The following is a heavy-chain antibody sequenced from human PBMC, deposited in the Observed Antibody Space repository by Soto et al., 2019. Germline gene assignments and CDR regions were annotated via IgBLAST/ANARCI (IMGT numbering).Heavy chain of an antibody. V-gene: IGHV4-39*01. CDR1: GGSISSSSYY. Sequence: SETLSLTCTVSGGSISSSSYYWGWIRQPPGKGLEWIGSIYYSGSTYYNPSLKSRVTISVDTSKNQFSLKLSSVTAADTAVYYCARHQGDVLLWFGELESNWFGPWGQGTLVTVSS. J-gene: IGHJ5*02. D-gene: IGHD3-10*01. CDR2: IYYSGST. CDR3: ARHQGDVLLWFGELESNWFGP.